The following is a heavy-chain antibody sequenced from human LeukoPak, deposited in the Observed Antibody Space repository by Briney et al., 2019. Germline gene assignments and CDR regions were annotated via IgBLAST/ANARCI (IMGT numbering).Heavy chain of an antibody. J-gene: IGHJ4*02. D-gene: IGHD3-10*01. CDR1: GFTFRSYA. Sequence: PSGGSPRLSCAASGFTFRSYAMSWARLAPGKGLEWVSTISGSGGGTWYPDSVKGRFTISRDNSKNTLWLHMTSLRAEDTAIYYCAKGSYSGGSSPTGDDYWGQGTLVTVSS. V-gene: IGHV3-23*01. CDR2: ISGSGGGT. CDR3: AKGSYSGGSSPTGDDY.